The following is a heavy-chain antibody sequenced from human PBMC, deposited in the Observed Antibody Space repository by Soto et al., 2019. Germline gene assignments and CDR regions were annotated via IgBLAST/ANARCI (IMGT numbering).Heavy chain of an antibody. V-gene: IGHV4-31*03. D-gene: IGHD3-3*01. CDR2: IDGSGYT. Sequence: SETLSLTCTVSGGSISTGGYYWSWIRQYPGKGLEWLGYIDGSGYTFYNPSLQSRLTLSMDTSKNQFSLKLSSATAADTAVYFCARKQAGFFYGIDYWGQGTLVTVSS. CDR1: GGSISTGGYY. CDR3: ARKQAGFFYGIDY. J-gene: IGHJ4*02.